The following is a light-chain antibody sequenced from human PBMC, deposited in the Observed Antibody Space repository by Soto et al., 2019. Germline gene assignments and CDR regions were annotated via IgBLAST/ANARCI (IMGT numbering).Light chain of an antibody. V-gene: IGLV2-8*01. J-gene: IGLJ3*02. Sequence: QSALTQPPSVSGSPGQSVTISCTGTSSDVGGYNYVSWYQQYPGKAPKLMIYEVNKRPSGVPDRFSGSKSGKTASLTVSGLQAEDEADYHCTSYAGRNICVFGGGTKLTVL. CDR1: SSDVGGYNY. CDR3: TSYAGRNICV. CDR2: EVN.